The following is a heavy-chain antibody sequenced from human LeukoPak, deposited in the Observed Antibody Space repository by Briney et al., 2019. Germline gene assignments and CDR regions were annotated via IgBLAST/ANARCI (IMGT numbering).Heavy chain of an antibody. D-gene: IGHD3-22*01. CDR2: ISTYNGNT. CDR1: GYTFPIYG. V-gene: IGHV1-18*01. J-gene: IGHJ5*02. Sequence: ASVKVSFKASGYTFPIYGISWVRQAPGQGLEWMGWISTYNGNTNYAQKLQGRVTMTTDTSTSTAYMELRSLRSDDTAVYYCAESNYDSSGYRVDPWGQGTLVTVSS. CDR3: AESNYDSSGYRVDP.